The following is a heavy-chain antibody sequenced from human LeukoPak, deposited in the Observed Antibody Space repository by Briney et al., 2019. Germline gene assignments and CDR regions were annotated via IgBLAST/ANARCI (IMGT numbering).Heavy chain of an antibody. J-gene: IGHJ1*01. CDR2: ISWDAGRT. CDR1: GFTFDDYA. V-gene: IGHV3-43D*04. CDR3: AKDFFPSGSPWLGFFQQ. D-gene: IGHD3-10*01. Sequence: GGSLRLPCAASGFTFDDYAMHWVRQAPGKGLEWVSYISWDAGRTYYADSVKGRFTISRDNSKNSLYLQMNSLRAEDTAFYYCAKDFFPSGSPWLGFFQQWGEGALVADSP.